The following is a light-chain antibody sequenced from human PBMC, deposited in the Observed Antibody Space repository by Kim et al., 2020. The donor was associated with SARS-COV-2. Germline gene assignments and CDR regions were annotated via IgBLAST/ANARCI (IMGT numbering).Light chain of an antibody. Sequence: DIQMTQPPSSLSASVGDSVTITCRASQSISKYLNWYQQRPGKAPKSLIYTASSLRSGVPSRFSGSASGTDFILTIASLQPEDFATYYCQQSYSIPWTFGRGTKVNIK. CDR2: TAS. J-gene: IGKJ1*01. CDR1: QSISKY. V-gene: IGKV1-39*01. CDR3: QQSYSIPWT.